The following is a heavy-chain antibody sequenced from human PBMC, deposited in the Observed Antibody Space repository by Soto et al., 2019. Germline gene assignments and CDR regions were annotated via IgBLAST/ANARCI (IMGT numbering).Heavy chain of an antibody. CDR3: ARGPRDELRTCWFDP. CDR1: GFTVSSNY. Sequence: GGSLRLSCAASGFTVSSNYMSWVRQAPGKGLEWVSVIYSGGSTYYADSVKGRFTISRDNSKNTLYLQMGSLRAEDMAVYYCARGPRDELRTCWFDPRGQRTLVTVSS. J-gene: IGHJ5*02. V-gene: IGHV3-66*01. CDR2: IYSGGST. D-gene: IGHD1-26*01.